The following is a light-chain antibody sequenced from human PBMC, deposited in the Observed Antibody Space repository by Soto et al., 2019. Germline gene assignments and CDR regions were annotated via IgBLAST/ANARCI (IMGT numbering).Light chain of an antibody. CDR1: QSISSW. V-gene: IGKV1-5*03. CDR2: KAS. CDR3: QQYSYFAT. Sequence: DIQMTQSPSTLSASVGDRVTITCRASQSISSWLTWYQQKAGQAPKLLIYKASIVESGVPSTFSGSGSGTEFTLNISTLQPADSATDYCQQYSYFATFGQGTRVEVK. J-gene: IGKJ1*01.